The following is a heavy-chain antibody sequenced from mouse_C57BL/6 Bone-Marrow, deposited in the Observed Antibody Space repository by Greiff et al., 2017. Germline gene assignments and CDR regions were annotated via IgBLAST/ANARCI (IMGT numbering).Heavy chain of an antibody. Sequence: EVMLVESGGGLVQPGGSLKLSCAASGFTFSDYYMSWVRQTPEKRLEWVAYISNGGGSTYYPDTVKGRFTISRDNAKNTLYLQMSRLKSEDTAMYYCARQGDYSNSYWYFDVWGTGTTVTVSS. CDR1: GFTFSDYY. V-gene: IGHV5-12*01. J-gene: IGHJ1*03. CDR3: ARQGDYSNSYWYFDV. D-gene: IGHD2-5*01. CDR2: ISNGGGST.